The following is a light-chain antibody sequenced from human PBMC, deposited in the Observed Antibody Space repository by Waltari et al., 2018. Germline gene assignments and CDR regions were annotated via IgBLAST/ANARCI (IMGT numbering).Light chain of an antibody. CDR3: QQSYSTPLT. CDR2: DAS. Sequence: DILMTQSPSSLSASVGDRVTISCQASHYISKYLNWYQQKPGKAPKLLIYDASNLETGVPSRFSGSGSGTDFTLTIISLQPEDFATYYCQQSYSTPLTFGGGTKVEIK. CDR1: HYISKY. J-gene: IGKJ4*01. V-gene: IGKV1-39*01.